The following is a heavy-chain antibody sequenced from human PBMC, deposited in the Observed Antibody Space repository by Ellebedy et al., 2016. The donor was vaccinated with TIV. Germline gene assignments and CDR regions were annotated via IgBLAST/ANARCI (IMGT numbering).Heavy chain of an antibody. CDR1: GFTFSSNE. Sequence: PGGSLRFSCAASGFTFSSNEMNWVRQAPGKGLEWVSYISSSGSTIYYADSVKGRFTISRDNAKNSLYLQMNSLRAEDTAVYYCARASGSYYFDYWGQGTLVTVSS. CDR3: ARASGSYYFDY. V-gene: IGHV3-48*03. J-gene: IGHJ4*02. D-gene: IGHD1-26*01. CDR2: ISSSGSTI.